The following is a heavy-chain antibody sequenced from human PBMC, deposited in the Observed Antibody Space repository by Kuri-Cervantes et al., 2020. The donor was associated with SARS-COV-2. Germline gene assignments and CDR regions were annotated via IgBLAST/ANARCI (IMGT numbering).Heavy chain of an antibody. J-gene: IGHJ5*02. V-gene: IGHV1-24*01. CDR3: ARDRGPQAMFDP. Sequence: ASVKVSCKVSGYTLTELSMHWVRQAPGKGLEWMGGFDPEDGETIYAQKFQGRVTMTEDTSTDTAYMELSRLRSDDTAVYYCARDRGPQAMFDPWGQGTLVTVSS. CDR2: FDPEDGET. CDR1: GYTLTELS.